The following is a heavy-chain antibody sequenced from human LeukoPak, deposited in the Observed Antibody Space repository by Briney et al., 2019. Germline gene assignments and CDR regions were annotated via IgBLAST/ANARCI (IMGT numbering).Heavy chain of an antibody. CDR1: GFTFSSYG. V-gene: IGHV3-30*02. Sequence: PGGSLRLSCAASGFTFSSYGMHWVRQAPGKGLEWVAFIRYDGSNKHYADSVKGRFTISRDNSKNTLFLQVNSLRAEDTAVYYCARDHKDVWGKGTTVTVSS. CDR2: IRYDGSNK. J-gene: IGHJ6*04. CDR3: ARDHKDV.